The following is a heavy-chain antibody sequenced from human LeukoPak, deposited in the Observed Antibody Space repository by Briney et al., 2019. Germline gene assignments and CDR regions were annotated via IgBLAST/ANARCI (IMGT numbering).Heavy chain of an antibody. V-gene: IGHV4-59*01. CDR2: IYYSGST. CDR3: ARDGGAFDI. CDR1: GGSISSYY. J-gene: IGHJ3*02. Sequence: TSETLSLTCTVSGGSISSYYWSWIRQPPGKGLEWIGYIYYSGSTNYNPSLKSRVTISVDTSKNQFSLKLSSVTAADTAVYYCARDGGAFDIWGQGTMVTVSS.